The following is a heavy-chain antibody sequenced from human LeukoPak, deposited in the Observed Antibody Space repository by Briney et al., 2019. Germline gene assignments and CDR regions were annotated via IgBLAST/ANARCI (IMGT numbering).Heavy chain of an antibody. CDR1: GGSISSGDYY. CDR3: ARDLWGYSHHANAFDI. CDR2: IYYTGNA. J-gene: IGHJ3*02. D-gene: IGHD5-18*01. Sequence: PSETLSLTCTVSGGSISSGDYYWSWIRQPPGKGLEWVGYIYYTGNAYYNPSLKSRVTISVDMSKNQFSLKLRSVTAADTAVYYCARDLWGYSHHANAFDIWGQGTMVTVSS. V-gene: IGHV4-30-4*01.